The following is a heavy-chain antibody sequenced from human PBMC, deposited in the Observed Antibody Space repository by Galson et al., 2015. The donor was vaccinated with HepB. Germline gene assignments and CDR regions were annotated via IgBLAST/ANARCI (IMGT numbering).Heavy chain of an antibody. D-gene: IGHD1-26*01. CDR2: IGRDRNNI. CDR3: ARQVGVASGSTDY. Sequence: SLRLSCAASGFTFSRYCMNWVRQAPGKGLEWVSSIGRDRNNIFYSDSVKGRFTISRDNAKKSLYLQMNSLRVEDTAVYYCARQVGVASGSTDYWGQGTLVTVSS. CDR1: GFTFSRYC. J-gene: IGHJ4*02. V-gene: IGHV3-21*01.